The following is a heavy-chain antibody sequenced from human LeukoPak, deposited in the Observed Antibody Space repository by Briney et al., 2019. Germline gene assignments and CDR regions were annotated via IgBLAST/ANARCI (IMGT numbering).Heavy chain of an antibody. J-gene: IGHJ4*02. D-gene: IGHD6-13*01. CDR1: GGTFSTYA. Sequence: ATVKVSCKASGGTFSTYAISWVRQAPGQGLEWGGRIFPILGTANYAQNFQGRATITADRSTTTAYMELSSLRSEDTAVYYCARVPQGSSWPYYFDYWGQGTLVTVSS. V-gene: IGHV1-69*04. CDR2: IFPILGTA. CDR3: ARVPQGSSWPYYFDY.